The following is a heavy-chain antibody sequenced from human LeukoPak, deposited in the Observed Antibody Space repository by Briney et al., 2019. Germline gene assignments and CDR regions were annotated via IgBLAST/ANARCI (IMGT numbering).Heavy chain of an antibody. CDR2: ISSSGTTI. V-gene: IGHV3-48*04. CDR3: ARGGRSYGMDV. Sequence: GSLRLSCAASGFTFSSYSMNWVRQAPGKGLEWVSYISSSGTTIYYADSVKGRFTISRDNAKNSLYLQMNSLRAEDTALYYCARGGRSYGMDVWGQGTTVTVSS. J-gene: IGHJ6*02. CDR1: GFTFSSYS.